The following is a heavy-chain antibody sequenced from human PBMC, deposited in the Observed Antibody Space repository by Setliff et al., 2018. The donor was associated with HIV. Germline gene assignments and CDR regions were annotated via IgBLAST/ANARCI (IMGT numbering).Heavy chain of an antibody. Sequence: SSETLSLTCTVSGGSISSYYWSWIRQPPGKGLEWIGYIYYSGSTNYNPSLKSRVTISVDTSKNQFSLKLTSVTPADTAVYYCASNGFWSGYSTILDYWGQGTLVTVSS. D-gene: IGHD3-3*01. V-gene: IGHV4-59*01. J-gene: IGHJ4*02. CDR1: GGSISSYY. CDR3: ASNGFWSGYSTILDY. CDR2: IYYSGST.